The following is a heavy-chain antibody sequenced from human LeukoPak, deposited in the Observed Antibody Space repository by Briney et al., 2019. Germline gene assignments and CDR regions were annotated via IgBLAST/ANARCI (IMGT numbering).Heavy chain of an antibody. J-gene: IGHJ5*02. Sequence: ASVKVSCKASGYTFTGYYMHWVRQAPGQGLEWMGWINPNSGGTNYAQKFQGRVTVTRDTSISTAYMELSRLRSDDTAVYYCARDGANINWFDPWGQGTLVTVSS. V-gene: IGHV1-2*02. CDR3: ARDGANINWFDP. CDR2: INPNSGGT. CDR1: GYTFTGYY. D-gene: IGHD4/OR15-4a*01.